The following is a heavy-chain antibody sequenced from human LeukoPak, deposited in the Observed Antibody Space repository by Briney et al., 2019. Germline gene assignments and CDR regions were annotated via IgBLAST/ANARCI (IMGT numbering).Heavy chain of an antibody. V-gene: IGHV3-23*01. CDR3: VKEKLAYCGGDCFGQYFQD. CDR1: GITFDSYA. J-gene: IGHJ1*01. Sequence: AGGSLRLSCAAAGITFDSYAMSWVRQAPGKGLEWIPVISGSGGRTSYADSVKGRFIISRNNSKNTLHLQMHSLRAEDTAVYYCVKEKLAYCGGDCFGQYFQDWVQGTMVTVSS. D-gene: IGHD2-21*02. CDR2: ISGSGGRT.